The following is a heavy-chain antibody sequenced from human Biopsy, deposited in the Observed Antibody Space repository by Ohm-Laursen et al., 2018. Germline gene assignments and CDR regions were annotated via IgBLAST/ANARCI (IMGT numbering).Heavy chain of an antibody. J-gene: IGHJ4*02. CDR1: GGSISNYF. Sequence: SETLSLTCAVSGGSISNYFWTWIRQPPGKGLEWIGYFRFEDRTSYNSSLKSRVTISADTSKNQFSLRLSSVTAADPAVYYCALGGGSYVNFDYWGQGTLVTVSS. V-gene: IGHV4-59*12. CDR3: ALGGGSYVNFDY. CDR2: FRFEDRT. D-gene: IGHD1-26*01.